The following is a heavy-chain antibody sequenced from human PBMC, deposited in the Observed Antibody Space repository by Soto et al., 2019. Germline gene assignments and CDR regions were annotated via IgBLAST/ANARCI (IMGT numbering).Heavy chain of an antibody. J-gene: IGHJ6*02. CDR1: GFTFSSYG. V-gene: IGHV3-30*18. Sequence: QVQLVESGGGVVQPGRSLRLSCAASGFTFSSYGMHWVRQAPGKGLEWVAVISYDGSNKYYADSVKGRFTISRDNSKNTLYLKMNSLRAEDTAVYYCAKDSLWLGELPPHYYYGMDVWGQGTTVTVSS. D-gene: IGHD3-10*01. CDR3: AKDSLWLGELPPHYYYGMDV. CDR2: ISYDGSNK.